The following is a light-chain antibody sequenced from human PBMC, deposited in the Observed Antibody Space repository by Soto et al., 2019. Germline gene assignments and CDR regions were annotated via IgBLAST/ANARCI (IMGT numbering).Light chain of an antibody. CDR2: GAS. CDR3: QQYGSSPLT. V-gene: IGKV3-20*01. CDR1: QSVTSAY. Sequence: EFLLTQSPGTLSLSPGERATLSCRASQSVTSAYLAWYQQKPGQAPGLLIYGASSRATGVPDRFSGSGSGTDFTLTINSREPEDFAVYYCQQYGSSPLTFGGGTKVVIE. J-gene: IGKJ4*01.